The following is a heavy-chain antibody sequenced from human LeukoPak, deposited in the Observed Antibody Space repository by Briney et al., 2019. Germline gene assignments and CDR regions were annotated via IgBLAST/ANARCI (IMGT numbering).Heavy chain of an antibody. CDR2: IYHSGST. V-gene: IGHV4-59*12. D-gene: IGHD6-19*01. CDR1: GGSISSYY. J-gene: IGHJ4*01. CDR3: ARATTPAVAGGGFDY. Sequence: SETLSLTCTASGGSISSYYWSWIRQPPGKGLEWIGYIYHSGSTYYNPSLKSRVTISVDRSKNQFSLKLSSVTAADTAVYYCARATTPAVAGGGFDYWGHGTLVTVSS.